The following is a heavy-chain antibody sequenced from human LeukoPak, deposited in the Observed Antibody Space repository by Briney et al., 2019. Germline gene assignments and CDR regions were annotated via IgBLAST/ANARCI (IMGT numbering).Heavy chain of an antibody. CDR3: ARLVGVTDYFDY. CDR1: GGSISSTSYY. J-gene: IGHJ4*02. Sequence: SETLSLTCTVSGGSISSTSYYWGWIRQPPGKGLEWIGSIYYRGSTYYNPSLKSRVSISVDTSNNHFSLKLASVTAADTSVFYCARLVGVTDYFDYWGQGTLVTVSS. V-gene: IGHV4-39*02. CDR2: IYYRGST. D-gene: IGHD1-26*01.